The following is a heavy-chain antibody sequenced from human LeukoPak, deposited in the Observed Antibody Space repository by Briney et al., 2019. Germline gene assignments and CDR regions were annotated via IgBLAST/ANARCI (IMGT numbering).Heavy chain of an antibody. D-gene: IGHD2-15*01. J-gene: IGHJ4*02. CDR1: VGTFIVYG. CDR3: ARGGNTLDY. V-gene: IGHV1-69*06. CDR2: IIPIFGTA. Sequence: ASVTVSFTGSVGTFIVYGIGGVRQAPGQGGEWMGRIIPIFGTANYAQKFQGRVTITADKSRSTAYMEMSSLRSADTAVYYCARGGNTLDYWGQGTLVTVSS.